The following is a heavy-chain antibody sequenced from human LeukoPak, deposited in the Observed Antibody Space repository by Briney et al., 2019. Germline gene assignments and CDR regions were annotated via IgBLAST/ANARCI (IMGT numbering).Heavy chain of an antibody. V-gene: IGHV1-69*05. CDR3: ARGVSVLYYYDSSGYYPLGY. Sequence: GASVKVSCKASGGTFSNYAISWVRQAPGQGLEWMGGIIPIFATTNYAPKFQGRVTITTDESTSTAYMELSSLRSEDTAVYYCARGVSVLYYYDSSGYYPLGYWGQGTLVTVSS. CDR1: GGTFSNYA. CDR2: IIPIFATT. J-gene: IGHJ4*02. D-gene: IGHD3-22*01.